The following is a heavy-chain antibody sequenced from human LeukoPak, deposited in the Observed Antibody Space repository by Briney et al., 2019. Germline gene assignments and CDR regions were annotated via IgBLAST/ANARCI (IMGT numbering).Heavy chain of an antibody. Sequence: PSETLSLTCTVSGGSISSYYWSWIRQPPGKGLEWIGYIYYSGSTNYNPSLKSRVTISVDTSKNQFSLKLSSVTAADTAVYYCARVVAATRSGMDVWGQGTTVTVSS. J-gene: IGHJ6*02. CDR2: IYYSGST. V-gene: IGHV4-59*12. CDR3: ARVVAATRSGMDV. D-gene: IGHD2-15*01. CDR1: GGSISSYY.